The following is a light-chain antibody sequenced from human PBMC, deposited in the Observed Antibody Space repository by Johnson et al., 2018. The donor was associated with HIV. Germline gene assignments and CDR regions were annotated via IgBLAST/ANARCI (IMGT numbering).Light chain of an antibody. V-gene: IGLV1-51*01. CDR3: GTWDSSLSAGRYV. Sequence: QSVLTQPPSVSAAPGQKVTISCSGSSSNIGNNYVSWYQQLPGTAPKLLIYDNNKRPSGIPARFSGSKSGTSATLGITGLQTGDEADYYCGTWDSSLSAGRYVFVTGTKVTVL. CDR2: DNN. CDR1: SSNIGNNY. J-gene: IGLJ1*01.